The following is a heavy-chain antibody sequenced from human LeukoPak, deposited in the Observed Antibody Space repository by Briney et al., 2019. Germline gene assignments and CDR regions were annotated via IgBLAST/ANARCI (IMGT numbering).Heavy chain of an antibody. J-gene: IGHJ3*02. CDR3: VCGADPDYVWGTYRLDAFDI. CDR2: ISSSGTYI. D-gene: IGHD3-16*02. CDR1: GFTFRSNG. V-gene: IGHV3-21*01. Sequence: GGSLRLSCTASGFTFRSNGMTWVRQAPEKGLEWVATISSSGTYIYYADSVKGRFTISRDNAKNSLFLQMNSLRAEDTAVYYCVCGADPDYVWGTYRLDAFDIWGEGTMVIVSS.